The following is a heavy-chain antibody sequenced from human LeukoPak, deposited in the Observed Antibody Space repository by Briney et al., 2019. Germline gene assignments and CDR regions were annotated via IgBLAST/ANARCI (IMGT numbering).Heavy chain of an antibody. Sequence: SETLSLTCTVSGDSISSTNYYWGWIRQPPGKGLEWIGSIYYSGSTYYNPSLKSRVTISVDTSKNQFSLKLSSVTAADTAVYFCARSPRIYMIGTHAFDIWGQGTMVTVSS. J-gene: IGHJ3*02. CDR3: ARSPRIYMIGTHAFDI. D-gene: IGHD3-22*01. V-gene: IGHV4-39*01. CDR2: IYYSGST. CDR1: GDSISSTNYY.